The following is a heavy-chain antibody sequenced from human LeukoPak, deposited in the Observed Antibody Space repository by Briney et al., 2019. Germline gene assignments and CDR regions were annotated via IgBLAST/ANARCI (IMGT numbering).Heavy chain of an antibody. J-gene: IGHJ4*02. CDR3: ARGHRYCSSTSCLLGRDY. V-gene: IGHV4-34*01. CDR2: INHSGST. D-gene: IGHD2-2*01. CDR1: GGSFSGYY. Sequence: SETLSLTCAVYGGSFSGYYWSWIRQPPGKGLEWIGEINHSGSTNYNPSLKSRVTISVDTSKNQFSLKLRSVTAADTAVYYCARGHRYCSSTSCLLGRDYWGQGTLVTVSS.